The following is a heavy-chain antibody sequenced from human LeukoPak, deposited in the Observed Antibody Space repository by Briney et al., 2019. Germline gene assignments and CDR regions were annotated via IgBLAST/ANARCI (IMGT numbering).Heavy chain of an antibody. CDR2: INGDGSST. D-gene: IGHD3-10*01. Sequence: GGPLRLSCAASGFTFSSYWMHWVRQGPGKGLLWVSRINGDGSSTSYADSVEGRFTISRDNAKNTSYLQMNSLRAEDTAVYYCARVRYDYYGMDVWGQGTTVTVSS. J-gene: IGHJ6*02. CDR3: ARVRYDYYGMDV. V-gene: IGHV3-74*01. CDR1: GFTFSSYW.